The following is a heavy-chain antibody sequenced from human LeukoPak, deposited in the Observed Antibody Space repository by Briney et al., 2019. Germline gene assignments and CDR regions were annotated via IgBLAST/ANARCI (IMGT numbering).Heavy chain of an antibody. CDR2: INPGSGGT. Sequence: ASVKVSCKASGHTLTGYYMHWVRQAPGQGLEWMGWINPGSGGTNYAQKFQGRVTMTRDTSISTVYMELSGLRSDDAAVYYCAREGGYDPPQRWGQGTLVTVSS. CDR1: GHTLTGYY. D-gene: IGHD3-3*01. CDR3: AREGGYDPPQR. V-gene: IGHV1-2*02. J-gene: IGHJ4*02.